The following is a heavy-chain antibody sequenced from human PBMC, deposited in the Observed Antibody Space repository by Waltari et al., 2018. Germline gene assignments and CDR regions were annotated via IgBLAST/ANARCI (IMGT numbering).Heavy chain of an antibody. CDR3: AADPSRLYDWYFDL. CDR1: GGSISSGSSY. J-gene: IGHJ2*01. Sequence: QVQLQESGPGLVKPSQTLSLTCTVSGGSISSGSSYWSWIRQPAGKGLEWIGRIYTSGSTNYNPSLKSRVTISVDTSKNQFSLKLSSVTAADTAVYYCAADPSRLYDWYFDLWGRGTLVTVSS. CDR2: IYTSGST. V-gene: IGHV4-61*02. D-gene: IGHD2-2*01.